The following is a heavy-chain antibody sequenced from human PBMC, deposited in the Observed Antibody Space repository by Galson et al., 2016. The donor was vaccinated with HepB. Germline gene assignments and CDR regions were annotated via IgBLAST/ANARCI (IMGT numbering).Heavy chain of an antibody. Sequence: SLRLSCAASGFTFSTYSMNWVRQAPGKGLGWVSSISSTSNYIYYADSVRGRFTTSRDNAENSLYLQMNSLRAEDTAVYYCVKDQSWLQFFDYWGQGTLVTVSS. CDR1: GFTFSTYS. D-gene: IGHD5-24*01. V-gene: IGHV3-21*01. CDR3: VKDQSWLQFFDY. CDR2: ISSTSNYI. J-gene: IGHJ4*02.